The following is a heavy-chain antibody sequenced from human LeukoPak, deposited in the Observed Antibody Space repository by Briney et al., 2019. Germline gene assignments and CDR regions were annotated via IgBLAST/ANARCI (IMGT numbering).Heavy chain of an antibody. CDR1: GGSISSYY. J-gene: IGHJ4*02. D-gene: IGHD1-26*01. CDR2: IYYSGST. V-gene: IGHV4-59*08. Sequence: PSETLSLTCTVSGGSISSYYWSWIRQSPGKGLEWIGDIYYSGSTNYNPSLKSRVTISVDTSKNQFSLRLSSVTAADTAAYYSARLASGSYGPLTPFDYWGQGTLVTVSS. CDR3: ARLASGSYGPLTPFDY.